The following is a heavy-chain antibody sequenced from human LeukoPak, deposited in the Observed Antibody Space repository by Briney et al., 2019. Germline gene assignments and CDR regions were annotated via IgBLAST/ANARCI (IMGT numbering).Heavy chain of an antibody. CDR1: GFTFSTYA. Sequence: GGSLRLSCAASGFTFSTYAMTWVRQAPGKGLEWVSTISGSGGNTDHADSVKGRFTISRDNSKNTLYLQMNSLRAEDTAVYYCAKTYWGPLYYFDYWGQGTLVTVSS. J-gene: IGHJ4*02. D-gene: IGHD7-27*01. CDR2: ISGSGGNT. CDR3: AKTYWGPLYYFDY. V-gene: IGHV3-23*01.